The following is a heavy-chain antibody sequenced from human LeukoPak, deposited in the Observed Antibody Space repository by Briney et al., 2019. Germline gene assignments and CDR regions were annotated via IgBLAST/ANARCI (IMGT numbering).Heavy chain of an antibody. CDR2: ISSSSSYI. D-gene: IGHD2-2*01. J-gene: IGHJ4*02. V-gene: IGHV3-21*01. CDR1: GFTFSSYS. Sequence: GGSLRLSCAASGFTFSSYSMNWVRQAPGRGLEWVSSISSSSSYIYYTDSVKGRFTISRDNAKNSLYLQMNSLRAEDTAVYYCARDNRGYCSSWGQGTLVTVSS. CDR3: ARDNRGYCSS.